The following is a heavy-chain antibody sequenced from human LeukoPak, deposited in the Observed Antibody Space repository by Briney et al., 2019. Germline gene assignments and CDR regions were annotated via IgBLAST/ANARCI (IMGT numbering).Heavy chain of an antibody. V-gene: IGHV1-2*02. J-gene: IGHJ3*02. CDR3: ARDGLGATDAFDI. CDR1: GYTFTGYY. CDR2: INPNNGGT. D-gene: IGHD1-26*01. Sequence: ASVKVSCKASGYTFTGYYMHWVRQAPGQGLEWMGWINPNNGGTSYAQKFQGRVTMTRDTSISTAYMELSRLRSDDTAVYYCARDGLGATDAFDIWGQGTMVTVSS.